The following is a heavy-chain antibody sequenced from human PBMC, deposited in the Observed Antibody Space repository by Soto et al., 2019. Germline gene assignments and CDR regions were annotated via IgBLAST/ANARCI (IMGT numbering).Heavy chain of an antibody. Sequence: PSETLSLTCTVSGGSISSYYWSWIRQPPGKRLEWIGYIYYSGSTNYNPSLKSRITISVDTSNNQFSLKLSSVTAADTAVYYCARLYSSSWYGWDYYYDMDVWGQGATVTVSS. CDR1: GGSISSYY. CDR2: IYYSGST. D-gene: IGHD6-13*01. CDR3: ARLYSSSWYGWDYYYDMDV. V-gene: IGHV4-59*01. J-gene: IGHJ6*02.